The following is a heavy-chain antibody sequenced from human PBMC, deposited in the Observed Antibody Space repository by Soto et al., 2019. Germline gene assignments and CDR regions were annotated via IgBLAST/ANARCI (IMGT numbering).Heavy chain of an antibody. J-gene: IGHJ4*02. CDR3: AREQPNTYGPDY. Sequence: GGSLCLTCGASGVTFSSYNMNWIRQAPGKGLEWVSSISSSSSYIYYADSVNGRFTNSRDNAKKALSLQMNRLRAEDTAVYYWAREQPNTYGPDYWGQGTMVTV. CDR1: GVTFSSYN. D-gene: IGHD5-18*01. V-gene: IGHV3-21*01. CDR2: ISSSSSYI.